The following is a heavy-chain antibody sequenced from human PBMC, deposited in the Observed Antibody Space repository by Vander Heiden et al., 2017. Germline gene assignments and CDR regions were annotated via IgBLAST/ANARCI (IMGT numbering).Heavy chain of an antibody. Sequence: EVQLVESGGGLVEPGRSLRLSGAASGFTFDDYVLHWVRQAPGKGLEWVSGSSRNSGSIGYADYVKGRFTISRDNAKNSLYLQMNSRRAEDTALYYCAKAPRIAVAPCGGMDVWGQGTTVTVSS. CDR1: GFTFDDYV. D-gene: IGHD6-19*01. CDR2: SSRNSGSI. J-gene: IGHJ6*02. V-gene: IGHV3-9*01. CDR3: AKAPRIAVAPCGGMDV.